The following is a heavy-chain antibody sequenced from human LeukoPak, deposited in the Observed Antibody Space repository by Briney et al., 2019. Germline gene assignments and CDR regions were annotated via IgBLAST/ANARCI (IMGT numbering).Heavy chain of an antibody. CDR2: INHSGST. CDR3: ARLPMIRGVTEYYFDY. Sequence: SETLSLTCAVYAGSFSGYYWSWIRQPPGKGLEWIGEINHSGSTNYNPSLKSRVTISVDTSKNQFSLDLYFVTAADTAVYYCARLPMIRGVTEYYFDYWGQGSLVTVSS. J-gene: IGHJ4*02. D-gene: IGHD3-10*01. CDR1: AGSFSGYY. V-gene: IGHV4-34*01.